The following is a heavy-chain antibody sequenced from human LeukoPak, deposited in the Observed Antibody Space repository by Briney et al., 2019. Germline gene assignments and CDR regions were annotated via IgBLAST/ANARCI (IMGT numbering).Heavy chain of an antibody. CDR2: ISHNDDIT. CDR1: GFTFRNYA. Sequence: PGGSLRLSFAASGFTFRNYAMSWVRQAPGKGLEWVSVISHNDDITRYADSVKGRFTISRDNSKSSLYLQMNSLRADDTAVYYCARRGPASDYYYKGGFDIWGQGTMVTVSS. V-gene: IGHV3-23*01. CDR3: ARRGPASDYYYKGGFDI. D-gene: IGHD3-22*01. J-gene: IGHJ3*02.